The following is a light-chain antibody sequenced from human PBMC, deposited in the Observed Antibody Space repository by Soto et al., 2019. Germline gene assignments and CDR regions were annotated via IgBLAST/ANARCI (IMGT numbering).Light chain of an antibody. CDR3: QQYGSSLLFT. CDR1: QSVSSSY. V-gene: IGKV3-20*01. CDR2: GAS. Sequence: EIVLTQSPGTLSLSPGERATLSCRASQSVSSSYLAWYQQKPGQAPRLLIYGASSRATGIPDRFSGSWSGTDFTLTISRLEPEDFAVYYCQQYGSSLLFTFGPGTKVDIK. J-gene: IGKJ3*01.